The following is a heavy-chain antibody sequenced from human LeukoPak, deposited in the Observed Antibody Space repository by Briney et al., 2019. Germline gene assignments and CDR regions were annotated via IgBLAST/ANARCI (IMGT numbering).Heavy chain of an antibody. CDR3: ARSYDSSGWGFDY. CDR2: VSGSGGNT. V-gene: IGHV3-23*01. J-gene: IGHJ4*02. Sequence: PGGSLRLSCAASGFTFTNSAMTWVRQAPGKGLEWVSTVSGSGGNTYYADSVKGRFTISRDNSKNTLYLQMNSLRAEDTAVYYCARSYDSSGWGFDYWGQGTLVTVSS. D-gene: IGHD6-19*01. CDR1: GFTFTNSA.